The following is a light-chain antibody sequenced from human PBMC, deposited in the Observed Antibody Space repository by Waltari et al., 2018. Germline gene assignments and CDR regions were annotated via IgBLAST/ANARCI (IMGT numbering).Light chain of an antibody. Sequence: DIKMTKSTSTLYASVGDRITITCRASQSISSWLAWYQQKPGKAPKLLIYKASSLESGVPSRFSGSGSGTEFTLTISSLQPDDFATYYCQQYNSYSGFGPGTKVDIK. V-gene: IGKV1-5*03. CDR3: QQYNSYSG. CDR2: KAS. CDR1: QSISSW. J-gene: IGKJ3*01.